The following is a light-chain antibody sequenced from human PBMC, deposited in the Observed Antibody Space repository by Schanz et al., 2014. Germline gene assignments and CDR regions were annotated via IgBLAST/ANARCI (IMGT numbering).Light chain of an antibody. Sequence: EIVLTQSPGTLSLSPGERATLSCRASQSVSSDYLTWYQQKPGQAPRLLIYGASSRATAIPDRFSGNGSRTDFTLTISRLEPEDFAVYYCQQYGSSPLTFGGGTKVEIK. J-gene: IGKJ4*01. CDR1: QSVSSDY. V-gene: IGKV3-20*01. CDR2: GAS. CDR3: QQYGSSPLT.